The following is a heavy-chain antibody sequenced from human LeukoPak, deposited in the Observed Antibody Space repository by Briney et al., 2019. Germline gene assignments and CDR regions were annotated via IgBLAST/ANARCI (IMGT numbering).Heavy chain of an antibody. CDR3: ARDLTMVRGVILHTFDY. CDR2: ISYDGSNK. CDR1: GFTFSSYA. Sequence: GRSLRLSCAASGFTFSSYAMHWVRQAPGKGLEWVVVISYDGSNKYYADSVKGRFTISRDNSKNTLYLQMNSLRAEDTAVYYCARDLTMVRGVILHTFDYWGQGTLVTVSS. V-gene: IGHV3-30-3*01. D-gene: IGHD3-10*01. J-gene: IGHJ4*02.